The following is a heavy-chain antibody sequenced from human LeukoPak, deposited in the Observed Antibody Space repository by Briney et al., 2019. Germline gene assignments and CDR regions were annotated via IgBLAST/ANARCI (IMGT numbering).Heavy chain of an antibody. CDR3: ARDADNGYEYHDYFDP. CDR2: IKPSSGDT. CDR1: GYTFTAYY. D-gene: IGHD5-12*01. J-gene: IGHJ5*02. V-gene: IGHV1-2*02. Sequence: ASVKVSCKTSGYTFTAYYIHWVRQAPGQGPEWMGWIKPSSGDTKYAQNFQDRVTMTRDTSISTAYMELSSLRSDDTAVYFCARDADNGYEYHDYFDPWGQGTLVTVSS.